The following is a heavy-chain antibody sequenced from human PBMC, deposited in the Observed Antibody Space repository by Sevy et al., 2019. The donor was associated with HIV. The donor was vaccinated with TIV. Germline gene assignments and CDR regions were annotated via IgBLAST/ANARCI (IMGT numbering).Heavy chain of an antibody. J-gene: IGHJ4*02. CDR3: TRGRGAQSIVDY. CDR2: LKHKAYGGML. CDR1: GFTFGDYA. D-gene: IGHD3-16*01. Sequence: GGSLRLSCTGSGFTFGDYAMSWVRQAPGKGLEWVAFLKHKAYGGMLDYAGSVRGRFSISRDESKSLVHMQMNDLKTQDTDIYYGTRGRGAQSIVDYWGQGALVTVSS. V-gene: IGHV3-49*04.